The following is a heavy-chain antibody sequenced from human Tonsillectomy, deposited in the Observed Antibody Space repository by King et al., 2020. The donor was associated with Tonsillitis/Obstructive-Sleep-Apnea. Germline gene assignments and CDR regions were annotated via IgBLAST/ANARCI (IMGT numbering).Heavy chain of an antibody. CDR2: IYYSGTT. CDR3: ARHVDYTREYYYCMDV. V-gene: IGHV4-39*01. CDR1: GGSVSSTSYY. Sequence: QLQLQESGPGLVKPSETLSLTRTVSGGSVSSTSYYWGWVRQPPGKGLEWIGSIYYSGTTYYNPSLESRVTVSVDTSKNQFSLKLNSVTAADTAVYYCARHVDYTREYYYCMDVWGTGTTVTVAS. D-gene: IGHD4-11*01. J-gene: IGHJ6*03.